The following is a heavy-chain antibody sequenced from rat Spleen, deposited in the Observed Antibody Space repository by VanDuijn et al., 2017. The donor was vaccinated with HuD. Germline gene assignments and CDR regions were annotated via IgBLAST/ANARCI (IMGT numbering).Heavy chain of an antibody. V-gene: IGHV2-32*01. CDR1: XXSLXXXH. CDR3: ARDYGQGWVLDA. D-gene: IGHD1-7*01. J-gene: IGHJ4*01. CDR2: XGSDGTP. Sequence: QVQXXXSGXXLVQPSXXXSLXXTVXXXSLXXXHVXXVRQPTGKVRGWMGVXGSDGTPSYHSTLKPRLSNSRETSKNQVFLKMNSLQTEDTGTYYCARDYGQGWVLDAWGQGASVTVSS.